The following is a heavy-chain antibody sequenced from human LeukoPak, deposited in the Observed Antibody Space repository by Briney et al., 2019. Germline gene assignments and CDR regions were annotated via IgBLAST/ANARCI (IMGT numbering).Heavy chain of an antibody. J-gene: IGHJ5*02. Sequence: SETLSLTCAVYGGSFSGYYWSWIRQPPGKGLEWIGEINHSGSTNYNPSLKSRVTISVDTSKNQFSLKLNSVTAADTAVYYCARLDSSSWSGWFDPWGQGTLVTVSS. CDR1: GGSFSGYY. V-gene: IGHV4-34*01. CDR2: INHSGST. D-gene: IGHD6-13*01. CDR3: ARLDSSSWSGWFDP.